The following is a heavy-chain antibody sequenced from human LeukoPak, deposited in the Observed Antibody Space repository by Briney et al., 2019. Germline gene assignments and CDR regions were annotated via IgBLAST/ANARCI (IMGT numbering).Heavy chain of an antibody. Sequence: GGSPRLSCVASGFTFSSYWMSWVRQAPGKGLEWVANIKQDGSDKYSVDSVKGRFTISRDNARKSLYLQMNSLRAEDTAVYYCARAQTKGLVRFFDYWGQGTLVTVSS. D-gene: IGHD6-19*01. V-gene: IGHV3-7*01. CDR1: GFTFSSYW. CDR3: ARAQTKGLVRFFDY. CDR2: IKQDGSDK. J-gene: IGHJ4*02.